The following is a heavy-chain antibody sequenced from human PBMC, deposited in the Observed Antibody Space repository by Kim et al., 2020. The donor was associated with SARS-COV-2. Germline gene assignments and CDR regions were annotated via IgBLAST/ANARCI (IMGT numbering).Heavy chain of an antibody. D-gene: IGHD3-9*01. Sequence: ASVKVSCKASGYTFTGYYMHWVRQAPGQGLEWMGWINPNSGGTNYAQKFQGWVTMTRDTSISTAYMELSRLRSDDTAVYYCARARFDYDHHPYYYYGMDVWGQGTTVTVSS. V-gene: IGHV1-2*04. CDR2: INPNSGGT. CDR1: GYTFTGYY. CDR3: ARARFDYDHHPYYYYGMDV. J-gene: IGHJ6*02.